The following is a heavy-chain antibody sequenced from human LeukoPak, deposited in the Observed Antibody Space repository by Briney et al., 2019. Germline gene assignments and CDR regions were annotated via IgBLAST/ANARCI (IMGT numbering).Heavy chain of an antibody. CDR3: AKPQGTAMVKEDY. CDR1: GFTFSNYG. D-gene: IGHD5-18*01. V-gene: IGHV3-30*02. Sequence: PGGSLRLSCAASGFTFSNYGMHRVRQAPGKGLEWVAFIRYDGSNKYYADSVKGRFTISRDNSKNTLYLQMNSLRAEDTAVYYCAKPQGTAMVKEDYWGRGTLVTVSS. J-gene: IGHJ4*02. CDR2: IRYDGSNK.